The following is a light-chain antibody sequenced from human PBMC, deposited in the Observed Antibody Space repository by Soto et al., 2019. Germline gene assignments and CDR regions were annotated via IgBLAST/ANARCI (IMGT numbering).Light chain of an antibody. J-gene: IGKJ1*01. CDR1: QTISDS. V-gene: IGKV1-5*01. Sequence: IQMTHSPSALSASVGYRVTITFRASQTISDSLAWYQQKPGEAPDLLMSDVSSLERGVASRFSGSGSGTEFTLTISSMQPDDFATYYCQQYHGYSRTFGQGTKV. CDR3: QQYHGYSRT. CDR2: DVS.